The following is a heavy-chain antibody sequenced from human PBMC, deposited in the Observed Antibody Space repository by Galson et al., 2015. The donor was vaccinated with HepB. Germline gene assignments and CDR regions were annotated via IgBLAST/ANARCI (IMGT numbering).Heavy chain of an antibody. CDR3: ARDGIWYSSSWYAYYYGMDV. CDR2: IIPILGIA. D-gene: IGHD6-13*01. CDR1: GGTFSSYA. V-gene: IGHV1-69*04. Sequence: SVKVSCKASGGTFSSYAISWVRQAPGQGLEWMGRIIPILGIANYAQKFKGRVTITADKSTSTAYMELSSLRSEDTAVYYCARDGIWYSSSWYAYYYGMDVWGQGTTVTVSS. J-gene: IGHJ6*02.